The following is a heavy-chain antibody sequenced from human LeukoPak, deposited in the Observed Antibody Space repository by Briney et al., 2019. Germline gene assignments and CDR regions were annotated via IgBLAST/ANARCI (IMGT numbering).Heavy chain of an antibody. CDR1: DFTLTNAW. D-gene: IGHD6-13*01. V-gene: IGHV3-15*07. J-gene: IGHJ3*02. CDR2: IKSKTDGGTT. Sequence: PGGSLRLSCAASDFTLTNAWVNWIRQAPGEGLEWVGRIKSKTDGGTTDFAAPVNGRFTTSRDDSTNTVYLQMDSLKTEDTAVYYCIIAPGLFAFETWGQGTMVTVSS. CDR3: IIAPGLFAFET.